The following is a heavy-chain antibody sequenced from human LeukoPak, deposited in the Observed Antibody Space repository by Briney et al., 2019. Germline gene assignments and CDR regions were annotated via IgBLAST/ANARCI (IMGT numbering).Heavy chain of an antibody. CDR1: GFTFSSYA. CDR2: ISGSGDGT. CDR3: AKDRVPRRDGYNWGPFDY. V-gene: IGHV3-23*01. J-gene: IGHJ4*02. D-gene: IGHD5-24*01. Sequence: GGSLRLSCAASGFTFSSYAINWVRQAPGKGLEWVSGISGSGDGTYYADSVKGRFTISRDNSKNTLYLQMNSLTAGDTAIYYCAKDRVPRRDGYNWGPFDYWGQGTLVTVSS.